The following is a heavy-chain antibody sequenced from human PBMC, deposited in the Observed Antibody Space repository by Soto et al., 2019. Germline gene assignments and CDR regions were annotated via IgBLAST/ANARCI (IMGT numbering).Heavy chain of an antibody. J-gene: IGHJ1*01. V-gene: IGHV4-34*01. CDR1: GESVNSYYY. Sequence: QVQLQQWGAGLLKPSETLSLTCAVYGESVNSYYYWTWIRQPPGKGLEWIGEVKHNRGTNYNPSLKSRVTISEDTSKNQFSLNLNSVTAAETAVYYCARGSWSIRFQHWGQGSLVTVSS. D-gene: IGHD1-20*01. CDR3: ARGSWSIRFQH. CDR2: VKHNRGT.